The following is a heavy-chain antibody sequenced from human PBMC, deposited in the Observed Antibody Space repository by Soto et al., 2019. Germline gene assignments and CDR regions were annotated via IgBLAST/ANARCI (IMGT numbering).Heavy chain of an antibody. CDR2: IDPSDSYT. J-gene: IGHJ6*02. CDR3: ARQGSGNGVPYYYYYGMDV. D-gene: IGHD2-8*01. V-gene: IGHV5-10-1*01. Sequence: PGESLKISCKGSGYSFTSYWISWVRQMPGKGLEWMGRIDPSDSYTNYSPSFQGHVTISADKSISTAYLQWSSLKASDTAMYYCARQGSGNGVPYYYYYGMDVWGQGTTVTVSS. CDR1: GYSFTSYW.